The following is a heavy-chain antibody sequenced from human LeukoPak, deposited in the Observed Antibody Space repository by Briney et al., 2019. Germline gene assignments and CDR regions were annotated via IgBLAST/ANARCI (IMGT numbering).Heavy chain of an antibody. Sequence: SETLSLTCTVSGGSISSSSYYWGWIRQPPGKGLEWIGSIYHSGSTYYNPSLKSRVTISVDTSKNQFSLKLSSVTAADTAVYYCARETLEWDCSGGSCYYFDYWGQGTLVTVSS. CDR1: GGSISSSSYY. D-gene: IGHD2-15*01. V-gene: IGHV4-39*07. CDR3: ARETLEWDCSGGSCYYFDY. J-gene: IGHJ4*02. CDR2: IYHSGST.